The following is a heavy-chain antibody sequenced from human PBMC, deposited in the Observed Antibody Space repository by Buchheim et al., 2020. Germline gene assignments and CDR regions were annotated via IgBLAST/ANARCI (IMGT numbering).Heavy chain of an antibody. D-gene: IGHD2-2*01. J-gene: IGHJ5*02. CDR2: IYYSGST. CDR1: GGSISSGDYY. Sequence: QVQLQKSGPGLVKPSQTLSLTCTVSGGSISSGDYYWSWIRQPPGKGLEWIGYIYYSGSTYYNPSLKSRVNISVDTSKNQFSLKLTSVTAADTAVYYCARDRGGICSSTTCYGWFDPWGQGTL. CDR3: ARDRGGICSSTTCYGWFDP. V-gene: IGHV4-30-4*01.